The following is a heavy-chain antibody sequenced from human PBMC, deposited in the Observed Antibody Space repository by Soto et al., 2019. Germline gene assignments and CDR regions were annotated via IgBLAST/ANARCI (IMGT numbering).Heavy chain of an antibody. CDR3: ARAHYGDYGYGMDV. CDR2: IYHSGTT. CDR1: GGSISSGGYS. V-gene: IGHV4-30-2*01. J-gene: IGHJ6*02. D-gene: IGHD4-17*01. Sequence: SSETLSLTCAVSGGSISSGGYSWRWIRQPPGKGLEWIGYIYHSGTTYYNPSLKSRVTISVDRSKNQFSLKLSSVTAADTAVYYCARAHYGDYGYGMDVWGQGTTVTVSS.